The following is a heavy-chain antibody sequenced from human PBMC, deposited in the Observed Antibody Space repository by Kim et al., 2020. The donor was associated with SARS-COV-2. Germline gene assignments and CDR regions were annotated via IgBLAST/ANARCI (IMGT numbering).Heavy chain of an antibody. CDR1: GFTFSNYA. D-gene: IGHD2-2*01. V-gene: IGHV3-23*01. Sequence: GGSLRLSCAASGFTFSNYAMSWVRQAPGRGLEWVSAISGSGGVTKYADSVKGRFTISRDNSKNTLYLQMNSLRAEDTAVYYCAKSSRVLDSTSWYSYFDYWGQGSLVTVSS. J-gene: IGHJ4*02. CDR2: ISGSGGVT. CDR3: AKSSRVLDSTSWYSYFDY.